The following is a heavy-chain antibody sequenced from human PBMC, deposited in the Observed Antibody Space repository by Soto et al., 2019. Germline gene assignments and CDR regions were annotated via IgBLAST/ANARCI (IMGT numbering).Heavy chain of an antibody. V-gene: IGHV3-30*18. CDR1: GFSFSNYG. Sequence: QVHLVESGGGVVQPGRSLRLSCEGSGFSFSNYGIHWVRQAPGKGLEWVAVISHDGNSHHLADSVRGRFTISRDNSKNTVFLHMTSLRRDDSAVYHCVKAQERSAQYFAVVITAFDFWGQGTMVTVSS. CDR2: ISHDGNSH. CDR3: VKAQERSAQYFAVVITAFDF. J-gene: IGHJ3*01. D-gene: IGHD3-22*01.